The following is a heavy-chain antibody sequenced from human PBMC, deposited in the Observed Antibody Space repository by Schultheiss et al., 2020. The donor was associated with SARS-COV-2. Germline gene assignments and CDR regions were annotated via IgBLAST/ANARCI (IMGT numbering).Heavy chain of an antibody. V-gene: IGHV3-20*04. CDR3: AKGYYYDSSGYPY. CDR1: GFTFDDYG. J-gene: IGHJ4*02. Sequence: GGSLRLSCAASGFTFDDYGMSWVRQAPGKGLEWVSGINWNGGSTGYADSVKGRFTISRDNSKNTLYLQMNSLRAEDTAVYYCAKGYYYDSSGYPYWGQGTLVTVSS. CDR2: INWNGGST. D-gene: IGHD3-22*01.